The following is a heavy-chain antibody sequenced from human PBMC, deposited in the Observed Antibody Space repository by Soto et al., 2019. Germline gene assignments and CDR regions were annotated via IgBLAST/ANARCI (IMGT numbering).Heavy chain of an antibody. D-gene: IGHD3-22*01. V-gene: IGHV1-18*01. CDR1: GYTFTSYG. J-gene: IGHJ6*02. CDR2: ISAYNGNT. Sequence: ASVKVSCKASGYTFTSYGISWVRQAPGQGLEWMGWISAYNGNTNYAQKLQGRVTMTTDTSTSTAYMELRSLRSDDTAVYYCARDGYYDSSGYYQSMDVWGQGTTVTVSS. CDR3: ARDGYYDSSGYYQSMDV.